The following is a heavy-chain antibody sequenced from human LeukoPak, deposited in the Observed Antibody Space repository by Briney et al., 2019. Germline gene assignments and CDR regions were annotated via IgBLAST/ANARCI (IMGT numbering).Heavy chain of an antibody. V-gene: IGHV1-18*01. CDR2: ISAYNGNT. CDR3: ARDRGSSGWSYFDY. J-gene: IGHJ4*02. CDR1: GYTFTSYG. D-gene: IGHD6-19*01. Sequence: ASVKVSCKASGYTFTSYGISWVRQAPGQGLEWMGWISAYNGNTNYAQKLQGRFTMTTDTSTSTAYMELRSLRSDDTAVYYCARDRGSSGWSYFDYWGQGTLVTVSS.